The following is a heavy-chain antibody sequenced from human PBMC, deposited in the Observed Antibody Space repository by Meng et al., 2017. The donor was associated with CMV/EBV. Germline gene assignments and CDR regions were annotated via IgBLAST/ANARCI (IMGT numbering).Heavy chain of an antibody. J-gene: IGHJ4*02. CDR3: ARVGTIFRGYYFDY. Sequence: GGSLRLSCAASGFTFSSYSMNWVRQAPGKGLEWVSSISSSSSYIYYADSVKGRFTISRDNAKNSLYLQMNSLRAEDTAVYYCARVGTIFRGYYFDYWGQGTLVTVSS. CDR2: ISSSSSYI. CDR1: GFTFSSYS. V-gene: IGHV3-21*01. D-gene: IGHD3-3*01.